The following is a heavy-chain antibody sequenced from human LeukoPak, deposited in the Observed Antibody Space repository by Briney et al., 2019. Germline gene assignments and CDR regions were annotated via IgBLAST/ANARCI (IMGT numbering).Heavy chain of an antibody. CDR1: GFTFSSYG. CDR3: AKDGPTGTTGYDAFDI. CDR2: IRYDGSNK. J-gene: IGHJ3*02. D-gene: IGHD1-1*01. Sequence: PGGSLRLSCAASGFTFSSYGMHWVRQAPGKGLEWVAFIRYDGSNKYYADSVKGRFTISRDNSKNTLYLQMNSLRAEDTAVYYCAKDGPTGTTGYDAFDIWGQGTMVTVSS. V-gene: IGHV3-30*02.